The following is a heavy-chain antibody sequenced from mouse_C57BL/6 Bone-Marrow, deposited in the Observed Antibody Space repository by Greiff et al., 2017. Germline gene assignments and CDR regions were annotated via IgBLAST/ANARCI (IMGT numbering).Heavy chain of an antibody. CDR3: ARHRAPYFDY. CDR2: ISSGGSYT. Sequence: EVKLVESGGDLVKPGGSLKLSCAASGFTFSSYGMSWFRQTPDKRLEWVATISSGGSYTYYPDSVKGRFTISRDNAKNTLYLQMSSLKSEDTAMYYCARHRAPYFDYWGQGTTLTVSS. CDR1: GFTFSSYG. J-gene: IGHJ2*01. V-gene: IGHV5-6*02. D-gene: IGHD3-3*01.